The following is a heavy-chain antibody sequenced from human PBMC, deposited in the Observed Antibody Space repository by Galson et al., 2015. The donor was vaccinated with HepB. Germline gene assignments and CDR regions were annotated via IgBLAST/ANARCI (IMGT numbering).Heavy chain of an antibody. D-gene: IGHD2-8*01. CDR1: GFSLSTSGVG. V-gene: IGHV2-5*02. CDR3: ARSSGGYSTSGFCWGFDF. Sequence: PALVKPTQTLTLTCTFSGFSLSTSGVGVGWIRQPPGKALEWLALIYWDDDKRYSPSLKSRLTITKDTSKNQVVLTMTNMDPVDTATYFCARSSGGYSTSGFCWGFDFWGQGTLVTVSS. CDR2: IYWDDDK. J-gene: IGHJ4*02.